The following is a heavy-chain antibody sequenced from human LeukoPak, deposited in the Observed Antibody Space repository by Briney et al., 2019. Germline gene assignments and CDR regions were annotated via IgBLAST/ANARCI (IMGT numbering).Heavy chain of an antibody. J-gene: IGHJ4*02. CDR3: ARCYYDSSGYYLDDY. D-gene: IGHD3-22*01. CDR2: IYYSGST. V-gene: IGHV4-39*07. CDR1: GGSISSSSYY. Sequence: PSETLSLTCTVSGGSISSSSYYWGWIRQPPGKGLEWIGSIYYSGSTNYNPSLKSRVTISVDTSKNQFSLKLSSVTAADTAVYYCARCYYDSSGYYLDDYWGQGTLVTVSS.